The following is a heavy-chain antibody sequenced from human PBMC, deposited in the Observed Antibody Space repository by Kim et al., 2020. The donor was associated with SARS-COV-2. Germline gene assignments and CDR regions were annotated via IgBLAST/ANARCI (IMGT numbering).Heavy chain of an antibody. D-gene: IGHD3-10*01. J-gene: IGHJ3*01. V-gene: IGHV3-15*01. CDR3: TTEARWFGELRSV. CDR2: IKSKTDGGTT. Sequence: GGSLRLSCAASGFTFSNAWMSWVRQAPGKGLEWVGRIKSKTDGGTTDYAAPVKGRFTISRDDSKNTLYLQMNSLKTEDTAVYYCTTEARWFGELRSVWGPGPMVTLPS. CDR1: GFTFSNAW.